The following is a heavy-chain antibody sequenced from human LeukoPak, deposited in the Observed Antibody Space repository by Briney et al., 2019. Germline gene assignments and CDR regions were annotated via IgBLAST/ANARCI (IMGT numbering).Heavy chain of an antibody. D-gene: IGHD3-9*01. V-gene: IGHV3-23*01. J-gene: IGHJ3*02. CDR2: NSGSGGST. CDR1: GFTFSSYA. CDR3: AKVELRYFDWLSAGGAFDI. Sequence: GGSLRLSCAASGFTFSSYAMSWVRQAPGKGLEWLSANSGSGGSTYYADSVKGRFTISRDNSKNTLYLQMNSLRAEDTAVYYCAKVELRYFDWLSAGGAFDIWGQGTMVTVSS.